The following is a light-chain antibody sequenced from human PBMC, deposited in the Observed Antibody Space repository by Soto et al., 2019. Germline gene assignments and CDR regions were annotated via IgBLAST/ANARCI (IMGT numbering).Light chain of an antibody. V-gene: IGKV3-15*01. CDR2: GAS. Sequence: DIMVTQSPATLSLSPGESATLSCRASQSVSSNLAWYQQKPGQAPRLLIYGASTRATGIPARFSGSGPGTEFTLTISSLQSEDFAVYYCLHYYEWPRWTFGQGTKVDI. CDR3: LHYYEWPRWT. J-gene: IGKJ1*01. CDR1: QSVSSN.